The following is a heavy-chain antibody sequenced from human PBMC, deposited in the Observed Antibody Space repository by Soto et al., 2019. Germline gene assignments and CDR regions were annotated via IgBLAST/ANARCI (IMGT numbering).Heavy chain of an antibody. CDR1: GFTFSSYA. Sequence: PGGSLRLSCAASGFTFSSYAMSWVRQAPGKGLEWVSTISGSGGSTYYADSVKGRFTISRDNSKNTLYLQMNSLRAEDTAVYYCAKGYCSGGSCYSGYYYYYMDVWGKGTTVTVSS. CDR3: AKGYCSGGSCYSGYYYYYMDV. D-gene: IGHD2-15*01. J-gene: IGHJ6*03. V-gene: IGHV3-23*01. CDR2: ISGSGGST.